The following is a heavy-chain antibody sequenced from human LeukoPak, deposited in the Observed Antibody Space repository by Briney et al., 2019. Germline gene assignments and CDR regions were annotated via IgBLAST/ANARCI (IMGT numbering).Heavy chain of an antibody. CDR3: ARETSTGCFDY. CDR1: GYTFTSYY. D-gene: IGHD4-17*01. J-gene: IGHJ4*02. CDR2: INPSGGST. Sequence: GASVKVSCKASGYTFTSYYMHWVRQAPGQGLEWMGIINPSGGSTNYAQKFQGRVTMTRDTSTSTVYKELSSLRSGDTAVYYCARETSTGCFDYWGQGTLVTVSS. V-gene: IGHV1-46*01.